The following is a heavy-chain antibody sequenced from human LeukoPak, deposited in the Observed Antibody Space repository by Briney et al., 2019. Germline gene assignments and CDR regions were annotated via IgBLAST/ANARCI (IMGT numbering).Heavy chain of an antibody. J-gene: IGHJ4*01. Sequence: SETLSLTCTVSGGSISRDHWNWIRQPPGKGLEWIGYIYYSGITNYNPSLKSRVTISVDTSKNQFSLKLSSVTAADTAVYFCARKDDSGWYFDYWGHGTLVTVSS. V-gene: IGHV4-59*01. D-gene: IGHD6-19*01. CDR1: GGSISRDH. CDR2: IYYSGIT. CDR3: ARKDDSGWYFDY.